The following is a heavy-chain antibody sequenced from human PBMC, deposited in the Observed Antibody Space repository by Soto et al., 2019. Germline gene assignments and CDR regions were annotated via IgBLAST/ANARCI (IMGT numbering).Heavy chain of an antibody. J-gene: IGHJ3*02. V-gene: IGHV1-69*13. D-gene: IGHD3-22*01. CDR3: ERSNPITMIVEDDAFDI. CDR1: GNSFTTYA. CDR2: IIPIFGTA. Sequence: SVKVSCKASGNSFTTYAISWVRQAPGQGLEWMGGIIPIFGTANYAQKFQGRVTITADESTSTAYMERSSLRSEDTAVYYCERSNPITMIVEDDAFDIWGQGTMVTVSS.